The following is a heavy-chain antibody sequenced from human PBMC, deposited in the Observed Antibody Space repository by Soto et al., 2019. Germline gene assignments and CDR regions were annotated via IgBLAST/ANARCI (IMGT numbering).Heavy chain of an antibody. CDR1: GGTFSSYA. Sequence: SVKVSCKASGGTFSSYAISWVRQAPGQGLEWMGGIIPIFGTANYAQKFQGRVTITADESTITAYMELSSLISEDTAVDYCARDSRGYYHYFDYWGQGTLVTVSS. V-gene: IGHV1-69*13. J-gene: IGHJ4*02. CDR2: IIPIFGTA. CDR3: ARDSRGYYHYFDY. D-gene: IGHD3-22*01.